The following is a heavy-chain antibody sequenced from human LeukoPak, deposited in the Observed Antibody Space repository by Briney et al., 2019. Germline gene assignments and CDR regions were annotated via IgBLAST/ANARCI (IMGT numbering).Heavy chain of an antibody. CDR1: GFTVSDND. V-gene: IGHV3-66*01. Sequence: GSLRLSCAASGFTVSDNDMSWVRQTPGEGLEWVSVIFGGSTYYADSVKGRFTISRDNSKNTLYLQMDSLRAEDTAIYYCVKEARGTTVYYWGQGTLVTVSS. CDR3: VKEARGTTVYY. D-gene: IGHD4-17*01. CDR2: IFGGST. J-gene: IGHJ4*02.